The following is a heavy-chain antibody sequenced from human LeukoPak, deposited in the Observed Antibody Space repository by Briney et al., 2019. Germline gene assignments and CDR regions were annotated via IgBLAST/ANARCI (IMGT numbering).Heavy chain of an antibody. CDR2: TYYRSKWYN. J-gene: IGHJ5*02. CDR1: GESVSSNSAA. Sequence: SQTLSLTCAISGESVSSNSAAWNWIRQSPSRGLEWLGRTYYRSKWYNDYAVSVKSRITINPDTSKNQFSLQLNSVTPEDTAVYYCATDRFNSSPMRHNWFDPWGQGTLVTVSS. CDR3: ATDRFNSSPMRHNWFDP. D-gene: IGHD5-18*01. V-gene: IGHV6-1*01.